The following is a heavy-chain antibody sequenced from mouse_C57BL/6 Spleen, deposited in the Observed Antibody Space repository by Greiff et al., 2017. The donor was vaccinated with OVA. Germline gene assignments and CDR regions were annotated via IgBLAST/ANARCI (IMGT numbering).Heavy chain of an antibody. V-gene: IGHV1-82*01. CDR1: GYAFSSSW. J-gene: IGHJ4*01. CDR3: ARGTFLAMDY. Sequence: QVQLQQSGPELVKPGASVKISCKASGYAFSSSWMNWVKQRPGKGLEWIGRIYPGDGDTNYNGKFKGKATLTADKSSSTAYMQLSSLTSEDSAVYFCARGTFLAMDYWGQGTSVTVSS. CDR2: IYPGDGDT.